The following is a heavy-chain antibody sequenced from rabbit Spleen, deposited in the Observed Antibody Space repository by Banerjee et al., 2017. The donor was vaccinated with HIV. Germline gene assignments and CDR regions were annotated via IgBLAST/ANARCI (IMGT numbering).Heavy chain of an antibody. Sequence: QEQLVESGGGLVQPGGSLTLSCKASGFDFSAFGMSWVRQAPGKGLEWIGYIDPLFGATYYATWVNGRFTISSHNAQNTLYLQLTSLTAADTATYFCVRGASSSGYYSLWGQGTLVTVS. V-gene: IGHV1S47*01. CDR3: VRGASSSGYYSL. D-gene: IGHD1-1*01. CDR1: GFDFSAFG. CDR2: IDPLFGAT. J-gene: IGHJ3*01.